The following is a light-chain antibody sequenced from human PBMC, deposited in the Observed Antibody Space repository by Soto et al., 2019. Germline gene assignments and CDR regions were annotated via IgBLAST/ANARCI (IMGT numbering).Light chain of an antibody. V-gene: IGLV2-14*01. CDR2: QVS. Sequence: QSALTQPASVSGSPGQSITISCTGTSSDVGSYNYVSWYRQHPGKAPKLMIYQVSNRPSGVSNRFSGSKSGNTASLTISGIEAEDEADYYCSSYTSSGSLYVFGTGTKVTVL. CDR3: SSYTSSGSLYV. J-gene: IGLJ1*01. CDR1: SSDVGSYNY.